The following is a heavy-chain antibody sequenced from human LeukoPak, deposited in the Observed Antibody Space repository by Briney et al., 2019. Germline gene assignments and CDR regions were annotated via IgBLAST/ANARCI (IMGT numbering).Heavy chain of an antibody. V-gene: IGHV4-39*07. CDR1: GGSISSSSYY. Sequence: SSETLSLTCTVSGGSISSSSYYWGWIRQPPGKGLEWIGRISTSGSTNYNPSLKSRVTMSVDTSKNQFSLKLSSVTAADTAVYYCARDTYNYGSSAYYFDYWGQGTLVTVSS. CDR3: ARDTYNYGSSAYYFDY. CDR2: ISTSGST. D-gene: IGHD5-18*01. J-gene: IGHJ4*02.